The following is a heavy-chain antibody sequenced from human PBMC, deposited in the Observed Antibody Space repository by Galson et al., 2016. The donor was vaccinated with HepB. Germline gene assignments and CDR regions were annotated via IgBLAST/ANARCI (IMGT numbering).Heavy chain of an antibody. D-gene: IGHD3/OR15-3a*01. CDR2: IRSDGSTK. J-gene: IGHJ4*02. V-gene: IGHV3-33*01. Sequence: SLRLSCAASAFPFSSYGMHWVRRAPGKGLEWVAVIRSDGSTKYYADSVKGRFTISRDNSQNTLYLHMNSLRAEDTAVYYCARDTCEDFWTPPDYWGQGTLVTVSS. CDR1: AFPFSSYG. CDR3: ARDTCEDFWTPPDY.